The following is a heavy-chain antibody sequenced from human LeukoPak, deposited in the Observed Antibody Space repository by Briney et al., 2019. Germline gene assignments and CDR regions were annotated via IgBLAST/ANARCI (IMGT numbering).Heavy chain of an antibody. D-gene: IGHD3-16*02. Sequence: SGGSLRLSCAASGFTFSSYAMSWVRQAPGKGLEWVSAISGSGGSTYYADSVKGRFTISRDNSKNTLYLQMNSLRAEDTAVYYCAKDLSSSYVWGSYRSFDPWGQGTLVTVSS. CDR1: GFTFSSYA. V-gene: IGHV3-23*01. CDR2: ISGSGGST. CDR3: AKDLSSSYVWGSYRSFDP. J-gene: IGHJ5*02.